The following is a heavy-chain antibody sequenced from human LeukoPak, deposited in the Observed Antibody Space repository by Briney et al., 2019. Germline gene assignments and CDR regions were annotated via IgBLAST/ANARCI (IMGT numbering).Heavy chain of an antibody. D-gene: IGHD6-13*01. CDR3: ARGRSNSSWYVDY. CDR2: VNHSGST. V-gene: IGHV4-34*01. J-gene: IGHJ4*02. Sequence: SETLSLTCAVYGGSFSGYYWSWIRQPPGKGLEWIGEVNHSGSTNYNPSLKSRVTISVDTSKNQFSLKLSSVTAADTAVYYCARGRSNSSWYVDYWGQGTLVTVSS. CDR1: GGSFSGYY.